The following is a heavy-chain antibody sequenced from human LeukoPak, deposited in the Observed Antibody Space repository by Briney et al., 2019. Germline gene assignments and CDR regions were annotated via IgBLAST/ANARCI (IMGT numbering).Heavy chain of an antibody. CDR3: ARARWYSSSWFDY. CDR1: GFTFNNAW. J-gene: IGHJ5*01. D-gene: IGHD6-13*01. V-gene: IGHV3-21*04. Sequence: GGSLRLSCAASGFTFNNAWMSWVRQAPGKGLEWVSSISSSSSYIYYADSVKGRFTISRDNAKNSLYLQMNSLRAEDTAVYYCARARWYSSSWFDYWGQGTLVTVSS. CDR2: ISSSSSYI.